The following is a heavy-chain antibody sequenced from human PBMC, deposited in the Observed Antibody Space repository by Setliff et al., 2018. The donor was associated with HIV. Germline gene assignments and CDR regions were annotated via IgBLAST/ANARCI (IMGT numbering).Heavy chain of an antibody. D-gene: IGHD1-26*01. V-gene: IGHV1-18*01. CDR3: ATDPFDGARWQQIDY. J-gene: IGHJ4*02. CDR1: GYTFNNYG. CDR2: INPSGGST. Sequence: ASVKVSCKASGYTFNNYGISWVRQAPGQGLEWMGWINPSGGSTSYAQKFQGRVTMTEDTSTDTAYMELSSLRSEDTAVYYCATDPFDGARWQQIDYWGQGTLVTVSS.